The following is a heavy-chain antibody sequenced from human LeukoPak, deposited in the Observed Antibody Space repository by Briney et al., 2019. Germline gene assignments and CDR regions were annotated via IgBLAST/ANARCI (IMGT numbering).Heavy chain of an antibody. CDR1: GGSFSGYY. J-gene: IGHJ5*02. Sequence: SSETLSLTCAVYGGSFSGYYWSWIRQPPGKGLEWIGEINHSGSTNYNPSLKSRVTISVDTSKNQFSLKLSSVTAADTAVYYCARGRMTTVTTVWFDPWGQGTLVTVSS. CDR3: ARGRMTTVTTVWFDP. CDR2: INHSGST. V-gene: IGHV4-34*01. D-gene: IGHD4-17*01.